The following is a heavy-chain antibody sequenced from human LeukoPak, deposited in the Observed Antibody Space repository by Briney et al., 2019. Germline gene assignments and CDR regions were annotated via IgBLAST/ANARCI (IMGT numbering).Heavy chain of an antibody. CDR3: AKNYANYVNY. CDR2: ISSSGSTI. J-gene: IGHJ4*02. D-gene: IGHD4/OR15-4a*01. CDR1: GFSFSSYA. V-gene: IGHV3-48*03. Sequence: PGGSLRLSRVASGFSFSSYAINWVRQAPGKGLEWVSYISSSGSTIYYADSVKGRFTISRDNAKNSLYLQMNSLRAEDTAVYYCAKNYANYVNYWGQGTLVTVSS.